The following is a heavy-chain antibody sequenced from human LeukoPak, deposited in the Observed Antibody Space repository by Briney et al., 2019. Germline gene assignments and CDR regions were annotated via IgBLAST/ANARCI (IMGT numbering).Heavy chain of an antibody. Sequence: PSETLSLTCAVYGGSFSGYYWSWIRQPPGKGLEWIGEINHSGSTNYNPSLKSRVTISVDTSKNQFSLKLSSVTTAETAGYYCARGPYNSSSGVRAFDIWGQGTMVTVSS. CDR2: INHSGST. V-gene: IGHV4-34*01. CDR3: ARGPYNSSSGVRAFDI. J-gene: IGHJ3*02. CDR1: GGSFSGYY. D-gene: IGHD6-6*01.